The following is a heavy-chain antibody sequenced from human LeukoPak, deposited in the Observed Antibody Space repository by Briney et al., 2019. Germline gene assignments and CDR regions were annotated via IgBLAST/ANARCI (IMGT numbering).Heavy chain of an antibody. CDR2: IYRSGYT. CDR1: GFNVSSNY. CDR3: ARDGYFDISGYYDY. V-gene: IGHV3-53*01. J-gene: IGHJ4*02. Sequence: GGSLRLSCAASGFNVSSNYMSWVRQAPGKGLEWVSVIYRSGYTYYAASVKGRFTISRDTSKNTVFLQMNSLRAEDTAVYFCARDGYFDISGYYDYWGQGTLVTVSS. D-gene: IGHD3-22*01.